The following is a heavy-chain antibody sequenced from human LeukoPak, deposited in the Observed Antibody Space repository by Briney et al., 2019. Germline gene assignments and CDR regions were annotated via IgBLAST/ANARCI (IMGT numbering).Heavy chain of an antibody. CDR3: ARAQGYGSYYFDY. CDR1: GFTVSSNY. Sequence: GGSLRLSCAASGFTVSSNYLSWVRQAPGKGLEWVSVIYSGGSTYYADSVKGRFTISRDNSKNTLYLQMNSLRAEDTAVYYCARAQGYGSYYFDYWGQGTLVTVPS. D-gene: IGHD3-10*01. J-gene: IGHJ4*02. V-gene: IGHV3-53*01. CDR2: IYSGGST.